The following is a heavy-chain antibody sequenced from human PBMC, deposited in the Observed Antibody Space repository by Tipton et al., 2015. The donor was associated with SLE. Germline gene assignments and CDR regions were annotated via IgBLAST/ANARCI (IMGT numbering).Heavy chain of an antibody. J-gene: IGHJ5*02. CDR3: ARAGNGDEGRFDP. CDR2: VYLNGNT. CDR1: GYAITSGFY. Sequence: TLSLTCDVSGYAITSGFYWGWIRQPPGKGLEWIGRVYLNGNTNYNPSLKTRVTISVDTSKNQFSLKMISVTAADTAFYHRARAGNGDEGRFDPWGQGMLVTVSS. V-gene: IGHV4-38-2*01. D-gene: IGHD2-21*02.